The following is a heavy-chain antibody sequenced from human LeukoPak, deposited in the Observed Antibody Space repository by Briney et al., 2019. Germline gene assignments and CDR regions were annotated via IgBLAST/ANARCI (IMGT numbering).Heavy chain of an antibody. CDR2: IYYSGST. CDR1: GGSISSSSYY. J-gene: IGHJ6*03. V-gene: IGHV4-39*01. D-gene: IGHD6-6*01. CDR3: ASIAARPAYYYYYMDV. Sequence: PSETLSLTCPVSGGSISSSSYYWGWIRQPPGKGLEWIGSIYYSGSTYYNPSLKSRVTISVDTSKNQFSLKLSSVTAADTAVYYCASIAARPAYYYYYMDVWGKGTTVTVSS.